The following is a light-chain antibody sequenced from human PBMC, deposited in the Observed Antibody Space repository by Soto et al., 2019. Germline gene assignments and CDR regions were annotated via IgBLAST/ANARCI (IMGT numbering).Light chain of an antibody. J-gene: IGKJ1*01. CDR2: DAS. V-gene: IGKV1-5*01. CDR1: QSISIW. CDR3: QQYNSYRT. Sequence: DIPMTQSPSTLSASVGDRVTITCRARQSISIWLAWYQQKPGKAPKLLIYDASILESGVPSRFSGSGSGTEFTLTIRSLQPDDFATYYCQQYNSYRTFGQGTKVEIK.